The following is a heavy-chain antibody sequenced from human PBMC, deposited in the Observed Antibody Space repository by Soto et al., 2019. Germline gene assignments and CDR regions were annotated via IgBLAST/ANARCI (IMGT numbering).Heavy chain of an antibody. J-gene: IGHJ4*02. Sequence: SETLSLTCTVSGGSVSSGDYYWSWIRQPPGKGLEWIGHIYYSGSTYYNRSLKSRVTISSDTSRNQFSLKLSSVTAADTAVYYCATEPDYDFWSAPATLDYWGQGTLVTVSS. CDR3: ATEPDYDFWSAPATLDY. D-gene: IGHD3-3*01. V-gene: IGHV4-30-4*01. CDR1: GGSVSSGDYY. CDR2: IYYSGST.